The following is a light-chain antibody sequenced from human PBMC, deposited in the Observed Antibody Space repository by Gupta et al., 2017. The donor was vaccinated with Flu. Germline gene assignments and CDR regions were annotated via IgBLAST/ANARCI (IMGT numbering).Light chain of an antibody. CDR1: CSNIGSNT. V-gene: IGLV1-44*01. Sequence: QSVLTQPPSASGTSGQRVTTSCSGSCSNIGSNTVNWYQQFRGTAPKVLIYSNNQRPSGVPYRFSGSKSGTSASLAISGLQSEDEADYFCATWDDSLNAWVFGGGTKLTVL. CDR3: ATWDDSLNAWV. CDR2: SNN. J-gene: IGLJ3*02.